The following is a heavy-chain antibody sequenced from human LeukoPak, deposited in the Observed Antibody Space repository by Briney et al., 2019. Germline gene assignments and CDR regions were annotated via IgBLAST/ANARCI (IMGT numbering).Heavy chain of an antibody. CDR2: INHSGST. J-gene: IGHJ4*02. V-gene: IGHV4-34*01. Sequence: NPSETLSLTCAVYGGSFSGYYWSWIRQPPGKGLEWIGEINHSGSTNYNPSLKSRVTISVDTSKNQFSLKLSSVTAADTAAYYCAREGRYSYGFDYWGQGTLVTVSS. CDR1: GGSFSGYY. CDR3: AREGRYSYGFDY. D-gene: IGHD5-18*01.